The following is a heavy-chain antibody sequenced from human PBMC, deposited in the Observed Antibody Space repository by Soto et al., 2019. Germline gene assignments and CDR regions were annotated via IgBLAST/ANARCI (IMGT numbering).Heavy chain of an antibody. CDR3: AKVPIFGVVSRSYGMDV. CDR2: ISGSGVST. Sequence: EVQLLESGGGLVQPGGSLRLSCAASGFTFSSYAMNWVRQAPGKGLEWVSAISGSGVSTYYADSVKGWFTISRDNSKNTLYLQMNSLRAEDTAVYYCAKVPIFGVVSRSYGMDVWGQGTTVTVSS. D-gene: IGHD3-3*02. V-gene: IGHV3-23*01. J-gene: IGHJ6*02. CDR1: GFTFSSYA.